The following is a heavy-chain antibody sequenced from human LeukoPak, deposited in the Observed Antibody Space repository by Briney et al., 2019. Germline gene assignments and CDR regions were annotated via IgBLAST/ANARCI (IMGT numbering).Heavy chain of an antibody. CDR2: INHSGST. V-gene: IGHV4-34*01. Sequence: SETLPLTCAVYGGSFSGYYWSWIRQPPGKGLEWIGEINHSGSTNYNPSLKSRVTISVDTSKNQFSLKLSSVTAADTAVYYCARVPHYYDISGAGDYWGQGTLVTVSS. CDR1: GGSFSGYY. CDR3: ARVPHYYDISGAGDY. D-gene: IGHD3-22*01. J-gene: IGHJ4*02.